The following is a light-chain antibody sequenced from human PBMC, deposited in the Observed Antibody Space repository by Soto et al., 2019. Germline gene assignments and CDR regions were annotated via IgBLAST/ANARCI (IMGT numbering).Light chain of an antibody. CDR2: GAS. V-gene: IGKV3-15*01. J-gene: IGKJ4*01. CDR3: QHYNETPLT. CDR1: QSVGTN. Sequence: EIVMTQSPASLSVSPGERVTLSCRASQSVGTNLAWYQERPGQAPRLLIFGASTRATDIPARFSGSESGTEFTLAITSLQSEDFAVYYCQHYNETPLTFGGGTKVEIK.